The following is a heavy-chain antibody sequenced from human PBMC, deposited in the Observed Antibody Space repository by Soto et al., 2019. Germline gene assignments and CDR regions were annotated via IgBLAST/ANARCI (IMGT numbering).Heavy chain of an antibody. CDR2: IYYRGST. CDR3: ARRYGTTFDY. V-gene: IGHV4-59*01. Sequence: QVQLQESGPGLVTPSETLSLTCTVSGGSISSYYWSWIRQPPGKGLEWIGYIYYRGSTNYNPSLKSRVTISVDTSKIQFSLKLSSVTAADTAVYYCARRYGTTFDYWGQGTLVTVSS. CDR1: GGSISSYY. J-gene: IGHJ4*02. D-gene: IGHD1-7*01.